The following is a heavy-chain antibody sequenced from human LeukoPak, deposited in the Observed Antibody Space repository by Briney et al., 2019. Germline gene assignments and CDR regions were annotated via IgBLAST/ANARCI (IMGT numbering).Heavy chain of an antibody. V-gene: IGHV3-7*01. D-gene: IGHD3-16*01. CDR1: GFTFSSYR. Sequence: GGSLRLSCAASGFTFSSYRMSWVRQAPGKGLEWVANIKQDGSEKYYVDSVKGRFTISRDNAKNSLYLQMNSLRAEDTAVYYCARETSQKGAHYMDVWGKGTTVTISS. J-gene: IGHJ6*03. CDR3: ARETSQKGAHYMDV. CDR2: IKQDGSEK.